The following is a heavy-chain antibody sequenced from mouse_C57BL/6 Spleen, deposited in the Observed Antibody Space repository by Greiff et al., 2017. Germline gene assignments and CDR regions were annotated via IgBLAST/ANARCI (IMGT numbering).Heavy chain of an antibody. Sequence: QVQLQQPGAELVRPGTSVKLSCKASGYTFTSYWMHWVKQRPGQGLEWIGVIDPSDSYTNYNQKFKGQATLTVDTSSSTAYMQLSSLTSEDSAVYYCARRDYSNYDYAMDYWGQGPSVTVSS. CDR2: IDPSDSYT. J-gene: IGHJ4*01. CDR1: GYTFTSYW. CDR3: ARRDYSNYDYAMDY. D-gene: IGHD2-5*01. V-gene: IGHV1-59*01.